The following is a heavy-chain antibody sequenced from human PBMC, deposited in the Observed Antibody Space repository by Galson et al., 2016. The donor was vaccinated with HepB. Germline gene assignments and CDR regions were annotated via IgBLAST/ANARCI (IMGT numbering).Heavy chain of an antibody. D-gene: IGHD3-10*01. CDR2: IYYSGST. V-gene: IGHV4-39*07. Sequence: SETLSLTCTVSGGSISSSSHYWGWIRQPPGKGLEWIGSIYYSGSTYYNPSLKSRVTISVDTSKNQISLKLSSVTAADTAVSYCARRSPLSRWFGEYDHWGQGTLVPVSS. J-gene: IGHJ4*02. CDR1: GGSISSSSHY. CDR3: ARRSPLSRWFGEYDH.